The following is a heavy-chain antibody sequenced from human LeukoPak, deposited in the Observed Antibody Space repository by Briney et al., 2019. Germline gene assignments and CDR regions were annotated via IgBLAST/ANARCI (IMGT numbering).Heavy chain of an antibody. V-gene: IGHV1-8*01. CDR3: ARSGGYHPLDY. D-gene: IGHD5-12*01. CDR2: MNANRGNT. Sequence: ASVKVSCKASGYTFTSYDINWVRQAPGRGLEWMGWMNANRGNTGYAQKFQGRVTMTRDTSTSTAYMEVSSLRSEDTAVYYCARSGGYHPLDYWGQGTLVTVSS. CDR1: GYTFTSYD. J-gene: IGHJ4*02.